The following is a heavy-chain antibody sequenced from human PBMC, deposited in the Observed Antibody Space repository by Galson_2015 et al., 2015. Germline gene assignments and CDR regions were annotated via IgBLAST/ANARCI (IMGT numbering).Heavy chain of an antibody. Sequence: QSGAEVKKPGESLKISCKGSGYSFTRYWIGWVRQMPGKGLEWMGIIYPGDSDTRYSPSFQGQVTISADKSISTAYLQWSSLKASDTAMYYCARLYYDFWSAIWGHSDYWGQGTLVTVSS. D-gene: IGHD3-3*01. V-gene: IGHV5-51*01. CDR1: GYSFTRYW. J-gene: IGHJ4*02. CDR3: ARLYYDFWSAIWGHSDY. CDR2: IYPGDSDT.